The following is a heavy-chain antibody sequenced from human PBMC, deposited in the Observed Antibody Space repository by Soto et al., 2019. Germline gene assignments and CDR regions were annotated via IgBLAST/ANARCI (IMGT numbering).Heavy chain of an antibody. CDR1: GFTFSSYG. CDR3: AREVGGFFDY. CDR2: IWYDGSNK. J-gene: IGHJ4*02. V-gene: IGHV3-33*01. Sequence: QVQLVESGGGVVQPGRSLRLSCAASGFTFSSYGMHWVRQAPGKGLEWVAVIWYDGSNKYYADSVKGRFTISRDNSKNTLSLQMNSLRAEDTAVYYCAREVGGFFDYWGQGTLVTVSS. D-gene: IGHD1-26*01.